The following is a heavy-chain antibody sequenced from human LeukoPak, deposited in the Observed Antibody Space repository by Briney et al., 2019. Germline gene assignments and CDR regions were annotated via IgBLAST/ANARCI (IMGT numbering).Heavy chain of an antibody. V-gene: IGHV3-74*01. CDR1: GLTFSSYW. D-gene: IGHD4-17*01. CDR2: INSDGSIT. CDR3: ARNLGLRDDY. Sequence: PGGSLRLSCAASGLTFSSYWMHWVRQAPGKGLVWVSRINSDGSITSYADSVKGRFTISRDNAKNTLYLQMNSLRAEDMAIYYCARNLGLRDDYWGQGTLVTVSS. J-gene: IGHJ4*02.